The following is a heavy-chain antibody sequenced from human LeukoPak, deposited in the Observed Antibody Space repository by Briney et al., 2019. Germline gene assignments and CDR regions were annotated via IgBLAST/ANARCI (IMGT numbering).Heavy chain of an antibody. V-gene: IGHV3-11*01. J-gene: IGHJ5*02. D-gene: IGHD3-3*01. CDR1: GFTFDDYA. Sequence: GGSLRLSCAASGFTFDDYAMHWVRQAPGKGLEWVSYISSSGSTIYYADSVKGRFTISRDNAKNSLYLQMNSLRAEDTAVYYCAREEFDFWSGYLNWFDPWGQGTLVTVSS. CDR2: ISSSGSTI. CDR3: AREEFDFWSGYLNWFDP.